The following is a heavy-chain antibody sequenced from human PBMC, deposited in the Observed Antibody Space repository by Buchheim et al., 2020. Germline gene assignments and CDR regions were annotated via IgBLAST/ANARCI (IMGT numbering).Heavy chain of an antibody. J-gene: IGHJ3*02. D-gene: IGHD3-16*02. CDR3: ARDVGEYVWGSYPRESEAFDI. Sequence: QVQLVESGGGVVQPGRSLRLSCAASGFTFSSYAMHWVRQAPGKGLEWVAVISYDGSNKYYADSVKGRFTISRDNSKNTLYLQMNSLRAEDTAVYYCARDVGEYVWGSYPRESEAFDIWGQGT. CDR1: GFTFSSYA. CDR2: ISYDGSNK. V-gene: IGHV3-30-3*01.